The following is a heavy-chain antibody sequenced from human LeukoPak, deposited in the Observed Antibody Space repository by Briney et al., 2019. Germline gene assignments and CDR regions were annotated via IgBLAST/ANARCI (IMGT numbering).Heavy chain of an antibody. CDR1: GYTFTSYG. V-gene: IGHV1-18*01. CDR3: ARGQGYYDFWSGYYRSPDYFDY. Sequence: ASVKVSCKASGYTFTSYGISWVRQATGQGLEWMGWISAYNGNTNYAQKLQGRVTMTTDTSTSTAYMELRSLRSDDTAVYYCARGQGYYDFWSGYYRSPDYFDYWGQGTLVTVSS. CDR2: ISAYNGNT. J-gene: IGHJ4*02. D-gene: IGHD3-3*01.